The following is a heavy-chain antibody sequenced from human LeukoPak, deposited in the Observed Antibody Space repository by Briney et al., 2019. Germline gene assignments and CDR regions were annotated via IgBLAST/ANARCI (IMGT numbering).Heavy chain of an antibody. Sequence: GASVKVSCKASGYTFTDFGISWARQAPGQGLEWMGWISAYNGNKNYVQKFQGRVTMTTDTSTSTAYMELTSLRSDDTAMYYCTRDLGVDTSMIFFDYWGQGTLVTVSS. CDR1: GYTFTDFG. CDR3: TRDLGVDTSMIFFDY. J-gene: IGHJ4*02. CDR2: ISAYNGNK. V-gene: IGHV1-18*01. D-gene: IGHD5-18*01.